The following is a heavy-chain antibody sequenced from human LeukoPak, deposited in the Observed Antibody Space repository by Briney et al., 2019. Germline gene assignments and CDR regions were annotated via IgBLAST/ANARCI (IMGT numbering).Heavy chain of an antibody. CDR3: ASRNYYDSSGYYSY. J-gene: IGHJ4*02. CDR2: ISSSGGTT. CDR1: GFTFSDYY. D-gene: IGHD3-22*01. V-gene: IGHV3-11*04. Sequence: PGGSLRLSCVASGFTFSDYYMSWIRQAPGKGLEWVSYISSSGGTTYYADSVKGRFTISGDSAKKSLYLQMNSLRAEDTAVYYCASRNYYDSSGYYSYWGQGTLVTVSS.